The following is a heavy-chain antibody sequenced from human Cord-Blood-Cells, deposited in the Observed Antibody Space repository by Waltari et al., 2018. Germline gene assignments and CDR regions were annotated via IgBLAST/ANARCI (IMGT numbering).Heavy chain of an antibody. D-gene: IGHD3-10*01. Sequence: VVQPGRSLRLSCAASGFTFSSYGMHWVRQAPGKGLEWVAVISYDGRNKYYADSVKGRFTISRDNSKNTLYLQMNSLRAEDTAVYYCAKGTYYYGSGSYYTLIDYWGQGTLVTVSS. CDR3: AKGTYYYGSGSYYTLIDY. V-gene: IGHV3-30*18. CDR1: GFTFSSYG. J-gene: IGHJ4*02. CDR2: ISYDGRNK.